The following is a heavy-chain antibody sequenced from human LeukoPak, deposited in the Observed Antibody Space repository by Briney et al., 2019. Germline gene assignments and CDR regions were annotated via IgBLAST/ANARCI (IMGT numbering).Heavy chain of an antibody. CDR3: ARARIHYYYYYMDV. CDR1: GGSISSSSYY. V-gene: IGHV4-39*01. D-gene: IGHD2-15*01. J-gene: IGHJ6*03. Sequence: PSETLSLTCTVSGGSISSSSYYWGWIRQPPGKGLEWIGSIYYSGSTYYNPSLKGRVTISVDTSKNQFSLKLSSVTAADTAVYYCARARIHYYYYYMDVWGKGTTVTVSS. CDR2: IYYSGST.